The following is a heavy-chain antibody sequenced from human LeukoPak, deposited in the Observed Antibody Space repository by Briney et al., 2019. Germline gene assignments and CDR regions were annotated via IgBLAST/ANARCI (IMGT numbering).Heavy chain of an antibody. J-gene: IGHJ2*01. CDR3: ARDRDSRWDFDL. CDR1: GFTSSTYW. Sequence: GGSLRLSCAASGFTSSTYWMSWVRQAPGKGLEWVASIKQDGSETYYVDSVKGRFTLSRDNVKNSLYLQMNSLRADDTAVYYCARDRDSRWDFDLWGRGTLVTVSS. D-gene: IGHD3-22*01. V-gene: IGHV3-7*01. CDR2: IKQDGSET.